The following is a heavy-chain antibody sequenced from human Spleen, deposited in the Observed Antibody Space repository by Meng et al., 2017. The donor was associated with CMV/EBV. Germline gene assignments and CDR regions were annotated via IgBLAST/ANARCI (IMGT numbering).Heavy chain of an antibody. CDR2: FIPLLDLA. Sequence: CKSSGDTFANCGITWVRHGPGQGLEWMGEFIPLLDLADYAHKFQGRVTFTTDESTRTAYMELSGLRSEDTDVYYCARRHRSGYIFDYWGQGTLVTVSS. CDR3: ARRHRSGYIFDY. J-gene: IGHJ4*02. CDR1: GDTFANCG. D-gene: IGHD6-19*01. V-gene: IGHV1-69*05.